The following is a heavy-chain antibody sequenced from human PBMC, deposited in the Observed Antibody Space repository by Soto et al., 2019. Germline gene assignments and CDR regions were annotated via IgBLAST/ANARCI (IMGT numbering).Heavy chain of an antibody. D-gene: IGHD3-22*01. CDR3: ARGGTIYYYDSSGYYGDDAFDI. J-gene: IGHJ3*02. CDR2: IIPIFGTA. CDR1: GGTFSSYA. V-gene: IGHV1-69*13. Sequence: ASVKVSCKASGGTFSSYAISWVRQAPGQGLEWMGGIIPIFGTANYAQKFQGRVTITADESTSTAYMELSSLRSEDTAVYYCARGGTIYYYDSSGYYGDDAFDIWG.